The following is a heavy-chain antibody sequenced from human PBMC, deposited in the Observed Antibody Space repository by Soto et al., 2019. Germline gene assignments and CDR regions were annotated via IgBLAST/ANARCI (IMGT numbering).Heavy chain of an antibody. CDR3: GSTNYNPSLKSRVTISVDTSKNQFSLKLSSVTAADTAVYYCATRGSHPGIDYGDYEGGYYYYYMDV. V-gene: IGHV1-69*13. CDR1: GGTFSSYA. Sequence: SVKVSCKASGGTFSSYAISWVRQAPGQGLEWMGGIIPIFGTANYAQKFQGRVTITADESTSTAYMELSSLRSEDTAVYYSGSTNYNPSLKSRVTISVDTSKNQFSLKLSSVTAADTAVYYCATRGSHPGIDYGDYEGGYYYYYMDVWGKGTTVTVSS. D-gene: IGHD3-10*01. CDR2: IIPIFGTA. J-gene: IGHJ6*03.